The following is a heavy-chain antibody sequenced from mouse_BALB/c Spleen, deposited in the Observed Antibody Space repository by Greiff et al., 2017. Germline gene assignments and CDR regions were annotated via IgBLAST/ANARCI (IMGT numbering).Heavy chain of an antibody. V-gene: IGHV1-5*01. CDR2: IYPGNSDT. Sequence: VQLQQSGTVLARPGASVKMSCKASGYSFTSYWMHWVKQRPGQGLEWIGAIYPGNSDTSYNQKFKGKAKLTAATSASTAYMELSSLTNEDSAVYYCTRGREGYFDYWGQGTTLTVSS. J-gene: IGHJ2*01. CDR3: TRGREGYFDY. CDR1: GYSFTSYW.